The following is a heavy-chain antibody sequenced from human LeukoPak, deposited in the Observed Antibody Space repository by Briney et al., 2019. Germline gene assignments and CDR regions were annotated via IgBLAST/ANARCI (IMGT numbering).Heavy chain of an antibody. CDR2: ISGSGGST. CDR3: AKGWALAAEVTFFDD. CDR1: GFTFSTYA. Sequence: PGGSLRLSCAASGFTFSTYAMSWVRQTLGKGLEWVSAISGSGGSTYYADSVKGRFTISRDNSKNRLYLQMNSLRAADTAVYYCAKGWALAAEVTFFDDWGQGTLVTVSS. V-gene: IGHV3-23*01. J-gene: IGHJ4*02. D-gene: IGHD6-13*01.